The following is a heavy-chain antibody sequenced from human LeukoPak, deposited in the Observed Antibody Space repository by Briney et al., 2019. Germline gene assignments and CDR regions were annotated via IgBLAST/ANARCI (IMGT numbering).Heavy chain of an antibody. V-gene: IGHV3-15*01. Sequence: GGSLRLSCAASGFTFNNAWMSWVRQAPGKGLEWVGRIKSKTDGGTTDYAAPVKGRFTISRDDSKNTLYLQMNSLKTEDTAVYYCTTGASLAYRSGDCYFDYWGQGTLVTVSS. J-gene: IGHJ4*02. CDR3: TTGASLAYRSGDCYFDY. D-gene: IGHD2-21*02. CDR1: GFTFNNAW. CDR2: IKSKTDGGTT.